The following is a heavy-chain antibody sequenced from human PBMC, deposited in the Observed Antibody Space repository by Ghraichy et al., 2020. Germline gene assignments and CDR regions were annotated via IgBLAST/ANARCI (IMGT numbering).Heavy chain of an antibody. J-gene: IGHJ4*02. Sequence: ASVKVSCKASGYTFTSYGISWVRQAPGQGLEWMGWIGAYNGYTNYAQKLLGRVTMTTDTSTSTAYMELRSLRSDDTAVYYCARDVSRWNDACNYWGQGTLVTVSS. CDR3: ARDVSRWNDACNY. D-gene: IGHD1-1*01. V-gene: IGHV1-18*04. CDR1: GYTFTSYG. CDR2: IGAYNGYT.